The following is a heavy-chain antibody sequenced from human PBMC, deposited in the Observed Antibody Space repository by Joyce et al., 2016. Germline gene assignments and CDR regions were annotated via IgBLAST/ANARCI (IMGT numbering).Heavy chain of an antibody. CDR2: INHRGRT. CDR1: GGSISSYY. J-gene: IGHJ4*02. V-gene: IGHV4-59*01. D-gene: IGHD3-3*01. CDR3: ARGNDYDYWSGYEAHYFDY. Sequence: QVQLQESGPGLVKPSETLSLSCTVSGGSISSYYWIWIRQPPGKGLEWIGYINHRGRTNYNPSLKSRVTISVDTSKNEFSLKMTSVTAADTAVYYCARGNDYDYWSGYEAHYFDYWGQGTLVTVSS.